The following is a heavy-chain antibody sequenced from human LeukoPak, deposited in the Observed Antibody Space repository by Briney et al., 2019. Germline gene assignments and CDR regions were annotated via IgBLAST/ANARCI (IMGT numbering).Heavy chain of an antibody. CDR2: IYYSGST. Sequence: PSETLSLTCTVSGGFISSYYWSWIRQPPAKGLEWIGYIYYSGSTNYNPSLKSRVTISVDTSKNQFSLKLSSVTAADTAVYYCARDLDNWNYAFDIWGQGTMVTVSS. CDR3: ARDLDNWNYAFDI. CDR1: GGFISSYY. J-gene: IGHJ3*02. D-gene: IGHD1-7*01. V-gene: IGHV4-59*01.